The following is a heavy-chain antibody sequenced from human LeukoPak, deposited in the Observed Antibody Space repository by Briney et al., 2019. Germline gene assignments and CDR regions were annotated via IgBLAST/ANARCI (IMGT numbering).Heavy chain of an antibody. Sequence: GGSLRLSCAASGFTFSNAWMSWVRQAPGKGLEWVGRIKSKTDGGTTDYAAPVKGRFTISRDDSKNTLYLQMNSLKTEDTAVYYCTTQSVGATTRFDYWGQGTLVTVSS. V-gene: IGHV3-15*01. CDR3: TTQSVGATTRFDY. CDR1: GFTFSNAW. D-gene: IGHD1-26*01. J-gene: IGHJ4*02. CDR2: IKSKTDGGTT.